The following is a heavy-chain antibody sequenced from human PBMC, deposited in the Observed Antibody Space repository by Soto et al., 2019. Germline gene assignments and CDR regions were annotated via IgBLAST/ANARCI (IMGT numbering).Heavy chain of an antibody. CDR3: ARTYECAKSDCYRAFDI. CDR1: GFTFSSYA. V-gene: IGHV3-30*04. Sequence: LRLSCAASGFTFSSYAMHWVRQAPGTGPEWVAATSSDGTDNVYADSVSGRFTISRDNSKNTLYLQMNSLRSEDAAVYYCARTYECAKSDCYRAFDIWGQGTMVTVSS. D-gene: IGHD2-21*02. CDR2: TSSDGTDN. J-gene: IGHJ3*02.